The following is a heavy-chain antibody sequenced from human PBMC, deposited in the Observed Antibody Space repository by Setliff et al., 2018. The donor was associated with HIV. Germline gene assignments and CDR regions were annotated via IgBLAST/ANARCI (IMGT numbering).Heavy chain of an antibody. Sequence: ASVKVSCKASGYSFTYYAIHWVRQVPGQRPEWMGWINTGTGTTKYSQKFQDRVIITRDTSASSVFMELSSLRSEDTAVYFCARDNRLTGLDYWGQGTLVTVSS. V-gene: IGHV1-3*04. CDR2: INTGTGTT. CDR1: GYSFTYYA. J-gene: IGHJ4*02. CDR3: ARDNRLTGLDY. D-gene: IGHD3-9*01.